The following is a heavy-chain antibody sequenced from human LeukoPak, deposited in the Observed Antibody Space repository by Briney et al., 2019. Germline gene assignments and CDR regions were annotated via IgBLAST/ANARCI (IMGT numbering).Heavy chain of an antibody. V-gene: IGHV3-30*02. J-gene: IGHJ4*02. CDR3: AKDLGLQVGASPFDY. Sequence: PGGSLRLSCAASGFSFRSSAMHWVRQAPGKGLEWMAFMRSDGSDKHYADSVKGRFTISRDNSHNTLYLQMNSLHSEDTAVYYCAKDLGLQVGASPFDYWGQGTLVTVSS. CDR1: GFSFRSSA. CDR2: MRSDGSDK. D-gene: IGHD1-26*01.